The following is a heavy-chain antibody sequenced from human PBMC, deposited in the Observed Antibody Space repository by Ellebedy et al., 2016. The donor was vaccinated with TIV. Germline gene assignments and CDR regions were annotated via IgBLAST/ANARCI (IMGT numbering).Heavy chain of an antibody. CDR3: ARQGYDFWSGAYYYYYYMDV. CDR2: IYYSGST. Sequence: SETLSLXCTVSGGSISSSSYYWGWIRQPPGKGLEWIGSIYYSGSTYYNPSLKSRVTISVDTSKNQFSLKLSSVTAADTAVYYCARQGYDFWSGAYYYYYYMDVWGKGTTVTVSS. D-gene: IGHD3-3*01. J-gene: IGHJ6*03. V-gene: IGHV4-39*01. CDR1: GGSISSSSYY.